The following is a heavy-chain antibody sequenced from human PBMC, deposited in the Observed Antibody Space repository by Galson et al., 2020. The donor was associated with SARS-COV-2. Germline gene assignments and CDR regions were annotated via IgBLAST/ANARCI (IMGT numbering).Heavy chain of an antibody. D-gene: IGHD2-2*01. CDR3: ARDSKYHLYYYCYMDV. J-gene: IGHJ6*03. V-gene: IGHV1-2*02. CDR2: INPNSGGT. CDR1: QYMFTDYY. Sequence: ASVKVSCKTSQYMFTDYYMHWVRQAPGQGREWVGWINPNSGGTNYAQKFQGRVTMTRDTSISTAYMELSRLRSDDTSVYYCARDSKYHLYYYCYMDVWGKGTTVTVSS.